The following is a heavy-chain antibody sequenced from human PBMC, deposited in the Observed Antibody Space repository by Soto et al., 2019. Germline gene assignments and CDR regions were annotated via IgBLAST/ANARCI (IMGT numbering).Heavy chain of an antibody. CDR2: INPSGGST. V-gene: IGHV1-46*01. D-gene: IGHD3-10*01. Sequence: ASVKVSCKASGYTFTSYYMHWVRQAPGQGLEWMGIINPSGGSTSYAQKFQGRVTMTRDTSTSTVYMELSSLRSEDTAVYYCAIWGDAMVRGIKRRPKYYYYGMDVWGQGTTVTVSS. J-gene: IGHJ6*02. CDR1: GYTFTSYY. CDR3: AIWGDAMVRGIKRRPKYYYYGMDV.